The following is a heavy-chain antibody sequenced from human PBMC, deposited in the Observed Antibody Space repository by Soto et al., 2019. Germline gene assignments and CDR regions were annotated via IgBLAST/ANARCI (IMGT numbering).Heavy chain of an antibody. CDR2: ISSSGSTI. CDR3: ARGQLRFLEWLLSGGMDV. D-gene: IGHD3-3*01. V-gene: IGHV3-48*03. CDR1: GFTFSSYE. J-gene: IGHJ6*02. Sequence: EVQLVESGGGLVQPGGSLRLSCAASGFTFSSYEMNWVRQAPGKGLEWVSYISSSGSTIYYADSVKGRFTISRDNAKNSLYLQMNSLRAEDTAVYYCARGQLRFLEWLLSGGMDVWGQGTTVTVSS.